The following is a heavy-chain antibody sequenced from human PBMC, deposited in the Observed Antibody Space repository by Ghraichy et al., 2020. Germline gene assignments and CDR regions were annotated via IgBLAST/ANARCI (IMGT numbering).Heavy chain of an antibody. Sequence: SGPTLVKPTQTLTLTCTFSGFSLSTSGMCVNWIRQPPGKALEWLARIDWDDDKFYSTSLKTRLTISKDTSKNQVVLTMTNMDPVDTATYYCARIRYSSSWPGVDYWGQGTLVTVSS. CDR1: GFSLSTSGMC. J-gene: IGHJ4*02. CDR2: IDWDDDK. D-gene: IGHD6-13*01. CDR3: ARIRYSSSWPGVDY. V-gene: IGHV2-70*17.